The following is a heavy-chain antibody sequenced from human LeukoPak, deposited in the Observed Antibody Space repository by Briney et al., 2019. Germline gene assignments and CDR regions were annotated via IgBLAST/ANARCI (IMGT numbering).Heavy chain of an antibody. Sequence: RASVKVSCKASGGTFSGYAISWVRQAPGQGLEWMGRSIPIFGTANYAQKFQGRVTITTDESTSTAYMELSSLRSEDTAVYYCARTYYYGSGSYRGAEYFQHWGQGTLVTVSS. CDR3: ARTYYYGSGSYRGAEYFQH. J-gene: IGHJ1*01. V-gene: IGHV1-69*05. D-gene: IGHD3-10*01. CDR1: GGTFSGYA. CDR2: SIPIFGTA.